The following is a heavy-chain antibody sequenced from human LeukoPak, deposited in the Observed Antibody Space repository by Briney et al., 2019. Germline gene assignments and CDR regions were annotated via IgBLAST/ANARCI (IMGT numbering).Heavy chain of an antibody. J-gene: IGHJ3*02. Sequence: ASVKVSCKASGYTFTGYYMHWVRQAPGQGLEWMGWINPNSGGTNYSQKFQGRVTITRDTSASTAYMELSSLRSEDTAVYYCARDPFGILTGFDAFDIWGQGTMVTVSS. V-gene: IGHV1-2*02. D-gene: IGHD3-9*01. CDR1: GYTFTGYY. CDR3: ARDPFGILTGFDAFDI. CDR2: INPNSGGT.